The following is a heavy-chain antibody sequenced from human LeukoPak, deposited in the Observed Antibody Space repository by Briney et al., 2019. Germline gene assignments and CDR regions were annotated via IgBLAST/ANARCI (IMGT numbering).Heavy chain of an antibody. CDR1: GLIVSGDF. V-gene: IGHV3-53*01. Sequence: GGSLRLSCAASGLIVSGDFMSWVRQAPGKGLEWVSVIYSDGSTYYADSVKGRFTISRDNSKNTLDLQMTGLRAEDTAVYYCARERGRGRDSPWFDYWGQGTLVTVSS. CDR3: ARERGRGRDSPWFDY. D-gene: IGHD1-26*01. CDR2: IYSDGST. J-gene: IGHJ4*02.